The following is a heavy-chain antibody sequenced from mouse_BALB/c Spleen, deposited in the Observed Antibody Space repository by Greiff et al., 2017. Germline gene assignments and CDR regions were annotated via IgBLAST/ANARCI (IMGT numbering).Heavy chain of an antibody. CDR2: INSNGGST. Sequence: EVQVVESGGGLVQPGGSLKLSCAASGFTFSSYGMSWVRQTPDKRLELVATINSNGGSTYYPDSVKGRFTISRDNAKNTLYLEMSSLKSEDTAMYYCARDEITTVLDYWGQGTSVTVSS. CDR3: ARDEITTVLDY. J-gene: IGHJ4*01. D-gene: IGHD1-1*01. V-gene: IGHV5-6-3*01. CDR1: GFTFSSYG.